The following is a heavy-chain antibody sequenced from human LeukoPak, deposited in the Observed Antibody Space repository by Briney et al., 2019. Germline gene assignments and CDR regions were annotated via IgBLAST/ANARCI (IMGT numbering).Heavy chain of an antibody. Sequence: GGSLRLSCAASGFTFSGYIMNWVRQAPGKGLEWVSSISTSSSYIYYEDSVKGRFTISRDNAKNSLFLQMNSLRAEDTAVYSCARGIAAAGYGMDVWGQGTTVTVSS. CDR3: ARGIAAAGYGMDV. D-gene: IGHD6-13*01. J-gene: IGHJ6*02. CDR1: GFTFSGYI. V-gene: IGHV3-21*01. CDR2: ISTSSSYI.